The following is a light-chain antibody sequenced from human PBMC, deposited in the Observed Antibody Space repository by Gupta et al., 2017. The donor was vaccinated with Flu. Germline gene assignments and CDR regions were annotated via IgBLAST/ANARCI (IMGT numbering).Light chain of an antibody. V-gene: IGKV1-39*01. CDR2: AAS. Sequence: GDRVTITCRASHIISRYLNWYQQIPGKAPKLLIYAASSLQSGVPSRFSGSGSGTDFTLTISSLQPEDFASYYCQQSYSAPYIFGQGTKLEIK. CDR1: HIISRY. J-gene: IGKJ2*01. CDR3: QQSYSAPYI.